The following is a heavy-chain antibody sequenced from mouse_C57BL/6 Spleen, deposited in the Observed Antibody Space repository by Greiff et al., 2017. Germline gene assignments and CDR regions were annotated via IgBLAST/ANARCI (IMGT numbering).Heavy chain of an antibody. Sequence: VKLMESGPGLVAPSQSLSITCTVSGFSLTSYGVHWVRQPPGKGLEWLVVIWSDGSTTYNSALKSRLSISKDNSKSQVFLKMNSLQTDDTAMYYCARSGGIYDYDAGFAYWGQGTLVTVSA. CDR1: GFSLTSYG. CDR3: ARSGGIYDYDAGFAY. V-gene: IGHV2-6*03. J-gene: IGHJ3*01. D-gene: IGHD2-4*01. CDR2: IWSDGST.